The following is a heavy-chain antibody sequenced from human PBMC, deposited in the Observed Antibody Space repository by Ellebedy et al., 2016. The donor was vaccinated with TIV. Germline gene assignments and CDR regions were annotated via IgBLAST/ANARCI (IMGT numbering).Heavy chain of an antibody. Sequence: SQTLSLTCXVYDESFSGFHWNWIRQTPGKGLEWIGEINHNGETNYNPSLRSRVTMSVDTTTKQFSLKVTSVTAADTAMYYCARGEKYTNYFSPWGQGTLVTVSS. V-gene: IGHV4-34*01. J-gene: IGHJ5*02. CDR3: ARGEKYTNYFSP. CDR1: DESFSGFH. D-gene: IGHD2/OR15-2a*01. CDR2: INHNGET.